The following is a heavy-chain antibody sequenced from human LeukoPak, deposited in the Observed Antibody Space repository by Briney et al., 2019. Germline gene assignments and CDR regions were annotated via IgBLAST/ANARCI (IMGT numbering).Heavy chain of an antibody. CDR1: GGSISSYY. CDR3: ARTHYYGSGSYCWFDP. J-gene: IGHJ5*02. D-gene: IGHD3-10*01. CDR2: IYYSGST. Sequence: SETLSLTCTVSGGSISSYYWSWIRQPPGKGLEWIGYIYYSGSTNYNPSLKGRVTISVDTSKNQFSLKLSSVTAADTAVYYCARTHYYGSGSYCWFDPWGQGTLVTVSS. V-gene: IGHV4-59*01.